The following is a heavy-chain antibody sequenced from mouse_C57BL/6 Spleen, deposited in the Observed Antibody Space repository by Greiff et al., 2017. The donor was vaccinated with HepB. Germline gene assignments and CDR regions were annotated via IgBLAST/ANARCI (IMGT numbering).Heavy chain of an antibody. V-gene: IGHV5-4*01. D-gene: IGHD1-1*01. CDR1: GFTFSSYA. J-gene: IGHJ2*01. CDR2: ISDGGSYT. Sequence: EVQLQESGGGLVKPGGSLKLSCAASGFTFSSYAMSWVRQTPEKRLEWVATISDGGSYTYYPDNVKGRFTISRDNAKNNLYLQMSHLKSEDTAMYYCARASYGSSFDYWGQGTTLTVSS. CDR3: ARASYGSSFDY.